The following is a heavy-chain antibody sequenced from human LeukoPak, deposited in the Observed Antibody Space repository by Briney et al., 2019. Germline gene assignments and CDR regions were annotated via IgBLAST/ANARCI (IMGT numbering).Heavy chain of an antibody. CDR3: ARGPGYGHYFDY. D-gene: IGHD5-12*01. V-gene: IGHV3-48*02. Sequence: PGGSLRLSCAAAGFTFDTYPMNWVRQAPGRGLEWISYISSNRDTIYYAASVKGRFTISRDSARYSLYLQMNSLRDEDTAAYYCARGPGYGHYFDYWGQGALVTVSS. J-gene: IGHJ4*02. CDR1: GFTFDTYP. CDR2: ISSNRDTI.